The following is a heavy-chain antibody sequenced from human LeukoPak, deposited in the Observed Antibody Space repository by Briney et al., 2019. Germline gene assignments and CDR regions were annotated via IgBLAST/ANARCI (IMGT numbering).Heavy chain of an antibody. CDR2: ISAYNGNT. J-gene: IGHJ4*02. CDR1: GYTFTGYY. Sequence: ASVKVSCKASGYTFTGYYMHWVRQAPGQGLEWMGWISAYNGNTNYAQKLQGRVTMTTDTSTSTAYMELRSLRSDDTAVYYCARDQEGCSSNSCYFGLGFFDQWGQGTLVTVSS. CDR3: ARDQEGCSSNSCYFGLGFFDQ. V-gene: IGHV1-18*04. D-gene: IGHD2-2*01.